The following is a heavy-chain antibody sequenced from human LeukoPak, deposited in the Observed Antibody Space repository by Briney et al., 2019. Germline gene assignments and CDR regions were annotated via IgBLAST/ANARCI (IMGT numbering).Heavy chain of an antibody. Sequence: ASVKVSCKXSGYTFTGYYMHWVRQAPGQGLEWMGRINPNSGGTNYAQKLQGRVTMTRDTSISTAYMELSRLRSDDTAVYYCARDTHSRFLEWFVWGPGTLVTVSS. J-gene: IGHJ4*02. CDR1: GYTFTGYY. CDR3: ARDTHSRFLEWFV. V-gene: IGHV1-2*06. CDR2: INPNSGGT. D-gene: IGHD3-3*01.